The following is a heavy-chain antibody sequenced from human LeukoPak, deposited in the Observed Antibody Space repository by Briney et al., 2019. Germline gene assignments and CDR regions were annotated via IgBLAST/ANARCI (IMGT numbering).Heavy chain of an antibody. J-gene: IGHJ4*02. CDR2: IYYSGST. CDR3: ARELYRLSITMVRGVGY. D-gene: IGHD3-10*01. V-gene: IGHV4-61*01. Sequence: SETLSLTCTVSGGSISGGSYYWSWIRQPPGKGLEWIGYIYYSGSTKYNLSLKSRVTISVDTSKNQLSLKLSSVTAADTAVYYCARELYRLSITMVRGVGYWGQGTLVTVSS. CDR1: GGSISGGSYY.